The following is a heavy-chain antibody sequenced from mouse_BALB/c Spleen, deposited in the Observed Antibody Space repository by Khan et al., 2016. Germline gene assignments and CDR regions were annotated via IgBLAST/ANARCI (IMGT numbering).Heavy chain of an antibody. V-gene: IGHV1S81*02. CDR1: GYTFISYW. CDR3: ARSLLPVWFAY. D-gene: IGHD2-10*01. CDR2: INPSNGRT. Sequence: QVRLQQSGAELVKPGASVKLSCKASGYTFISYWMHWVKQRPGQGLEWIGEINPSNGRTNYNEKFKSKATLTVDKSSSTAYMQLSSLTSEDSAVYYCARSLLPVWFAYWGQGTLVTVSA. J-gene: IGHJ3*01.